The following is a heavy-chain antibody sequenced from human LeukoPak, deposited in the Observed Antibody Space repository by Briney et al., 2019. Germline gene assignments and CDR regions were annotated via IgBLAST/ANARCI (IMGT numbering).Heavy chain of an antibody. CDR1: GFTFSSYS. V-gene: IGHV3-21*01. CDR2: ISSSSSYI. Sequence: GGSLRLSCAASGFTFSSYSMNWVRQAPGKGLEWVSSISSSSSYIYYADSVKGRFTISRDNAKNSLYLQMNSLRAEDTAVYYCAKDLAGLRFLEWLTESYGMDVWGQGTTVTVSS. CDR3: AKDLAGLRFLEWLTESYGMDV. J-gene: IGHJ6*02. D-gene: IGHD3-3*01.